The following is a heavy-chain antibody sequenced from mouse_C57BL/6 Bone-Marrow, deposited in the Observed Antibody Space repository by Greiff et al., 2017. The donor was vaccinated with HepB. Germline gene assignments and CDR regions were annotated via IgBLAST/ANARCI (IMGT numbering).Heavy chain of an antibody. D-gene: IGHD1-1*01. V-gene: IGHV2-2*01. CDR1: GFSLTSYG. CDR2: IWSGGST. Sequence: VKLVESGPGLVQPSQSLSITCTVSGFSLTSYGVHWVRQSPGKGLEWLGVIWSGGSTDYNAAFISRLSISKDNSKSQVFFKMNSLQADDTAIYYCASYYGSSYYYAMDYWGQGTSVTVSS. CDR3: ASYYGSSYYYAMDY. J-gene: IGHJ4*01.